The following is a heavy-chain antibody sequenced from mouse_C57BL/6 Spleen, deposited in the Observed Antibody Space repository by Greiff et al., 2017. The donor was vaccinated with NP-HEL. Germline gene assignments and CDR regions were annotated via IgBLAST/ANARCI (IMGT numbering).Heavy chain of an antibody. J-gene: IGHJ1*03. CDR1: GYTFTSYW. CDR2: INPSNGGT. D-gene: IGHD1-1*01. V-gene: IGHV1-53*01. CDR3: ARSRYSSSYVNWYFDV. Sequence: VQLQQSGTELVKPGASVKLSCKASGYTFTSYWMHWVKQRPGQGLEWIGNINPSNGGTNYNEKFMSKATLTVDKSSSTAYMQLSSLTSEDSAVYYCARSRYSSSYVNWYFDVWGTGTTVTVSS.